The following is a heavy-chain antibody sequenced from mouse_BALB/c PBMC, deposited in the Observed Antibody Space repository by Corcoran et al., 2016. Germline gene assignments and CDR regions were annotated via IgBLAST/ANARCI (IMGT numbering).Heavy chain of an antibody. CDR1: GYSFTGYY. CDR2: ISCYNGAT. J-gene: IGHJ4*01. V-gene: IGHV1S34*01. CDR3: ARGTMSTTVAMDY. Sequence: LVKTGASVKISCKASGYSFTGYYMHWVKQSHGKSLEWIGYISCYNGATSYNQKFKGKATFTVDTSSSTAYMQFNSLTSEDSAVYYCARGTMSTTVAMDYWGQGTSVTVSS. D-gene: IGHD2-4*01.